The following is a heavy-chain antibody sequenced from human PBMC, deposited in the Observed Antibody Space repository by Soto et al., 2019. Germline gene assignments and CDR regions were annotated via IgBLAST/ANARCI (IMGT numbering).Heavy chain of an antibody. CDR1: GYAFTTYG. Sequence: SVKVSCKASGYAFTTYGINWVRQDPRQGLEWMGWSSAYNGNTNYAQKLQGRVTMTIDTSTSTAYMELRSLRSDDTAVYYCARDSYKSTYYYDSSGYYLYWGQGTLVTVSS. CDR3: ARDSYKSTYYYDSSGYYLY. CDR2: SSAYNGNT. V-gene: IGHV1-18*01. J-gene: IGHJ4*02. D-gene: IGHD3-22*01.